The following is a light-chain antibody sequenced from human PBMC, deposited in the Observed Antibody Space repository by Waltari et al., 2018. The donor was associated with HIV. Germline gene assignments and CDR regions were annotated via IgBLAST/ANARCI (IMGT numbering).Light chain of an antibody. CDR1: SSNIASNY. J-gene: IGLJ3*02. CDR3: AAWDDSLSGWV. CDR2: RNT. Sequence: QSVLTQPPSASGTPGQRATISCYGTSSNIASNYVCWYQQPPGTAPKLLIYRNTQRPSGVPDRFSGSKSGTSASLAISGLRSEDEADYYCAAWDDSLSGWVFGGGTKLTVL. V-gene: IGLV1-47*01.